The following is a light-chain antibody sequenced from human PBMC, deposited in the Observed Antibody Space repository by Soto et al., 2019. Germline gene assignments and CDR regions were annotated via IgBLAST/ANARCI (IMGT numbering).Light chain of an antibody. Sequence: DIQMTQSPSSLSASVGDRVTITCRASQSISSYLNWYQQKPGKAPKLLIYAASSLQSGVPSRFSGSGSGTDFTLPISSLQPEDFATYYCQQSSEATWTFGQGTKVEIK. CDR2: AAS. J-gene: IGKJ1*01. CDR1: QSISSY. V-gene: IGKV1-39*01. CDR3: QQSSEATWT.